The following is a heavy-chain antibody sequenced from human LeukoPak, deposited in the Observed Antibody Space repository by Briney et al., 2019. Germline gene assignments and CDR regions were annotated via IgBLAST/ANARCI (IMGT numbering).Heavy chain of an antibody. V-gene: IGHV3-23*01. J-gene: IGHJ4*02. CDR1: GFTFSTYR. Sequence: GGSLRLSCAVSGFTFSTYRMSWARQPPGKGLDWVLALTGSGGSTYYAASVKGRFTIPRDISKNTLYVQMNSLRAEDTAVYYCAKAGASGFYYFDYWGQGTLVTVSS. D-gene: IGHD3-10*01. CDR3: AKAGASGFYYFDY. CDR2: LTGSGGST.